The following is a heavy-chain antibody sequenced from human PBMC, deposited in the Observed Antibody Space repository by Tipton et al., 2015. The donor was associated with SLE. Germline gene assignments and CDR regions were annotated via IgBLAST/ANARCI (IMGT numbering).Heavy chain of an antibody. D-gene: IGHD5-18*01. Sequence: TLSLTCTVSGYSISSGYHWGWIRQPPGKGLEWIGSIYHSGSTYYNPSLKSRVTISVDTSKNQFSLKLSSVTAADTAVYYCARAVSYGSNWFDPWGQGTLVTVSS. J-gene: IGHJ5*02. CDR1: GYSISSGYH. CDR2: IYHSGST. V-gene: IGHV4-38-2*02. CDR3: ARAVSYGSNWFDP.